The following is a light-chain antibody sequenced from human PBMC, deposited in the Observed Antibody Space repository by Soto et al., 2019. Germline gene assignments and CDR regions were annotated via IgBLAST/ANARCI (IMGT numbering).Light chain of an antibody. Sequence: QPVLTQSPSASASLGASVKLTCTLSSGHSSYAIAWHQQQPEKGPRYLMKLNSDGSHSKGDGIPDRFSGSSSGAERYLTIXXXXXXXXADYYCQTWGTGIRVFGGGTKLTV. CDR3: QTWGTGIRV. CDR2: LNSDGSH. J-gene: IGLJ2*01. CDR1: SGHSSYA. V-gene: IGLV4-69*01.